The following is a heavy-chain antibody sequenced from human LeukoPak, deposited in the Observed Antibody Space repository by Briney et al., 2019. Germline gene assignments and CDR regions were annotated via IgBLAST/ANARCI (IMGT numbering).Heavy chain of an antibody. J-gene: IGHJ5*02. CDR3: ARDSSGWLYNWFDP. D-gene: IGHD6-19*01. Sequence: GGSLRLSCAASGFTFSGYEMNWVRQAPGKGLEWVSYISSGGSTIYYADSVKGRFTISRDKAKNSLYLQINSLRAEDTAVYYCARDSSGWLYNWFDPWGEGTLVTASS. V-gene: IGHV3-48*03. CDR1: GFTFSGYE. CDR2: ISSGGSTI.